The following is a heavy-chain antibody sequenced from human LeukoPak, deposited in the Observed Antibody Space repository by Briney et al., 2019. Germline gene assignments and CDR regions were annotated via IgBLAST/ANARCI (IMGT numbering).Heavy chain of an antibody. Sequence: GGSLRLSCAASGFTFSSYAMSWVRQAPGKGLEWVSAISGSGGNTYYADSVKGRFTISRDNSKNTLYLQMNSLRAEDTAVYYCAKEESAYGSGSYNDYWGQGTLVTVSS. CDR1: GFTFSSYA. J-gene: IGHJ4*02. V-gene: IGHV3-23*01. CDR2: ISGSGGNT. D-gene: IGHD3-10*01. CDR3: AKEESAYGSGSYNDY.